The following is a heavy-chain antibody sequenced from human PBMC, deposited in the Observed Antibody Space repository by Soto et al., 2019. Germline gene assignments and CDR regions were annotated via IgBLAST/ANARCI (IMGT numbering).Heavy chain of an antibody. Sequence: QVQLVQSGGEVKKPGASVTVSCKASGYTFINYNITWVRQAPGQGLEWMAWINTYNGMTDYAQRFQGRVTMTRDTSSSTAYMELRNLASDDTAVYFCAKSPRGEMATDWGQGTLVTVSS. CDR3: AKSPRGEMATD. V-gene: IGHV1-18*01. CDR1: GYTFINYN. D-gene: IGHD5-12*01. J-gene: IGHJ4*02. CDR2: INTYNGMT.